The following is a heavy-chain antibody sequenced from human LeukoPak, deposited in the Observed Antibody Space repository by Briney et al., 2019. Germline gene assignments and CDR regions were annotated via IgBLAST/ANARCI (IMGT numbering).Heavy chain of an antibody. CDR2: IYYSGST. J-gene: IGHJ5*02. Sequence: SETLSLTCTVSGCSISSYYWSWIRQPPGKGLEWIGYIYYSGSTNYNPSLKSRVTISVDTSKSQFSLKLSSVTAADTAVYYCAGDSGSFYFDPWGQGTLVTVSS. CDR3: AGDSGSFYFDP. V-gene: IGHV4-59*01. D-gene: IGHD3-10*01. CDR1: GCSISSYY.